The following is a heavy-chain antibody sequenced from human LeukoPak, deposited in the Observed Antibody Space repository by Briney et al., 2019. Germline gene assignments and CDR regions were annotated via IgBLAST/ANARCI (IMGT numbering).Heavy chain of an antibody. Sequence: GASVKVSYKASGYTFTSYGISWVRQAPGQGLEWMGWISAYNGNTNYAQKLQGRVTMTTDTSTSTAYMELRSLRSDDTAVYYCARSYYGSGSYLGYYYYGMDVWGQGTTVTVSS. CDR2: ISAYNGNT. D-gene: IGHD3-10*01. V-gene: IGHV1-18*01. J-gene: IGHJ6*02. CDR1: GYTFTSYG. CDR3: ARSYYGSGSYLGYYYYGMDV.